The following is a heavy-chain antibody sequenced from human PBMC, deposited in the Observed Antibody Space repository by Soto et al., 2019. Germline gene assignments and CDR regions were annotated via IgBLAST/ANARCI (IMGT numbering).Heavy chain of an antibody. Sequence: GGSLRLSCAASGFTFSSYAMSWVRQAPGKGLEWVSAISGSGGSTYYADSVKGRFTISRDNSKNTRYLQMNSLRAEDTAVYYCAKASDYDILTGSNYYYYYMDVWGKGTTVTVSS. CDR1: GFTFSSYA. V-gene: IGHV3-23*01. CDR2: ISGSGGST. D-gene: IGHD3-9*01. J-gene: IGHJ6*03. CDR3: AKASDYDILTGSNYYYYYMDV.